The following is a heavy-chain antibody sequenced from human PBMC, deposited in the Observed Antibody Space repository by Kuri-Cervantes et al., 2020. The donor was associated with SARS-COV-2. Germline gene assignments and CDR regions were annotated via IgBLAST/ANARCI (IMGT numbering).Heavy chain of an antibody. CDR3: ASLGDAGDLSPPFAY. Sequence: SVKVSCKASGGTFSSYAISWVRQAPGQGLEWMGGIIPIFGTANYAQKFQGRVTITADESTSTAYMELSSLRSEDTAVYYCASLGDAGDLSPPFAYWGQGNRVPGYS. D-gene: IGHD3-16*01. J-gene: IGHJ4*02. CDR2: IIPIFGTA. CDR1: GGTFSSYA. V-gene: IGHV1-69*13.